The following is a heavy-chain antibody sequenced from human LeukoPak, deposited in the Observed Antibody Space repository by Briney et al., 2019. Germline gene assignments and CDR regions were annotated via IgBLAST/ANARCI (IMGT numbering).Heavy chain of an antibody. Sequence: SGTLSLTCTVSGGSISSYYWSWIRQPPGKGLEWIGYIYYSGSTNYNPSLKSRVTISVDTSKNQFSLKLSSVTAADTAVYYCAREQQLTYFDYWGQGTLVTVSS. CDR2: IYYSGST. V-gene: IGHV4-59*01. CDR1: GGSISSYY. J-gene: IGHJ4*02. D-gene: IGHD6-13*01. CDR3: AREQQLTYFDY.